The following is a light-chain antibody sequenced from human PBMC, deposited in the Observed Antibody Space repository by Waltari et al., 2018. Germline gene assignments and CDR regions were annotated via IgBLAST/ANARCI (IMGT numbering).Light chain of an antibody. CDR1: QSVSTY. J-gene: IGKJ1*01. V-gene: IGKV1-5*03. CDR3: HQYNIYPWT. CDR2: EAS. Sequence: DIQMTQSPSTLSASVGDRVTIPCRASQSVSTYLAWYQHRPGKAPAPLTYEASNLESGVPSRFSGSGSGTEFTLTITSLQPDDFGTYFCHQYNIYPWTFGQGTKVEI.